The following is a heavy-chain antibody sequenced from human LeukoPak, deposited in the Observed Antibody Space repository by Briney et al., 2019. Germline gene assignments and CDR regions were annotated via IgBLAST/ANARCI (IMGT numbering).Heavy chain of an antibody. CDR3: ARDKHYDSSVYFDY. V-gene: IGHV4-38-2*02. CDR2: IHHSGST. Sequence: SETLSLTCAVSGYPISSGYYWGWIRQPPGKGLEWVGSIHHSGSTYYSPSLKSRVTISMDTSKNQFSLKMTSVIAADTAVYYCARDKHYDSSVYFDYCGQGTLVTVSS. J-gene: IGHJ4*02. D-gene: IGHD3-22*01. CDR1: GYPISSGYY.